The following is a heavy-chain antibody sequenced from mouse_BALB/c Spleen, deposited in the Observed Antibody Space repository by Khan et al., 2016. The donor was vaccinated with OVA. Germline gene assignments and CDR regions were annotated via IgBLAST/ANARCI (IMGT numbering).Heavy chain of an antibody. CDR2: INPRSSYT. CDR3: ARRTTGYAMDY. V-gene: IGHV1-4*01. J-gene: IGHJ4*01. D-gene: IGHD2-14*01. Sequence: QVQLQQSGAELARPGASVKMSCKASGYTFTSNTMHWVNRRPGRGREGIGYINPRSSYTNYNQKFKDKATLTADKSSSTAYMQLSSLTFEDSAVYYCARRTTGYAMDYWGQGTSVTVSS. CDR1: GYTFTSNT.